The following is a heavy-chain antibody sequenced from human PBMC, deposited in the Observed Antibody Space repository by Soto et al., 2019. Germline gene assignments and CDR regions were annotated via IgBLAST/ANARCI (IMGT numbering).Heavy chain of an antibody. CDR3: AKRPASITTFDY. D-gene: IGHD2-2*01. CDR1: GFTFSNYA. CDR2: ISGNGGGT. Sequence: EVQLLDSGGGLVQPGGSLRLSCAASGFTFSNYAMSWVRQAPGKGLEWVSTISGNGGGTYYADSVKGRFTISRDNSKNMLCLQINSLRDDDSAVYYCAKRPASITTFDYWGQGTPVTVSS. V-gene: IGHV3-23*01. J-gene: IGHJ4*02.